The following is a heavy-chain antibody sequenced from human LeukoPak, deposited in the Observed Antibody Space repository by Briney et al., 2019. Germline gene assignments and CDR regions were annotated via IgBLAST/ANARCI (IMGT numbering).Heavy chain of an antibody. Sequence: ASVKVSCKASGYTFTSYDINWVRQATGRGLEWMGWMNPNSGNTGYAQKFQGRVTMTRNTSISTAYMELSSLRSEDTAVYYCARQVVPAAIGIWFDPWGQGTLVTVSS. CDR2: MNPNSGNT. CDR3: ARQVVPAAIGIWFDP. CDR1: GYTFTSYD. V-gene: IGHV1-8*01. J-gene: IGHJ5*02. D-gene: IGHD2-2*01.